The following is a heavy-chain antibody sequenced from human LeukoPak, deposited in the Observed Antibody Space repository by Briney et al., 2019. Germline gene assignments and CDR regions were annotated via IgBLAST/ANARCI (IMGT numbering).Heavy chain of an antibody. CDR2: INEDGTGE. J-gene: IGHJ6*02. CDR1: GFTFSSYW. Sequence: PGGSLRLSCAASGFTFSSYWMSWVRQAPGKGLEWVANINEDGTGEFSVDSVRGRFTISRDNAKKSLYLQMDSLRAEDTAVYYCGRGGIAAAGTKSGMDVWGQGTTVTVSS. V-gene: IGHV3-7*05. D-gene: IGHD6-13*01. CDR3: GRGGIAAAGTKSGMDV.